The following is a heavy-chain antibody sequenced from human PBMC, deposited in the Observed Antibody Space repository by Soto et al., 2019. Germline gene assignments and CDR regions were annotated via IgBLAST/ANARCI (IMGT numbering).Heavy chain of an antibody. Sequence: SETLSLTCTVSCGSISRGGYYWSWIRQNPGKGLEWIGYIYNSVSTYYNPSLKGRVTISVDTSKNQFSLKLTSVTAADTAVYYCARDPAPWGQGTLVTVSS. CDR1: CGSISRGGYY. J-gene: IGHJ5*02. CDR3: ARDPAP. V-gene: IGHV4-31*03. CDR2: IYNSVST.